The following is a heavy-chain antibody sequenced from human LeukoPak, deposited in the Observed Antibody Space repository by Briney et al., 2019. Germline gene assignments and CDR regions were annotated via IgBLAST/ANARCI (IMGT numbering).Heavy chain of an antibody. CDR3: ARGWGSSWYYFDY. Sequence: PGGSLRLSCAASGFTFSSYAMSWIRQAPGKGLEWVSYISTSGDTIYYADSVKGRFTISRDNAKNSLYLQMNSLRAEDTAVYYCARGWGSSWYYFDYWGQGTLVTVSS. D-gene: IGHD6-13*01. V-gene: IGHV3-11*01. CDR2: ISTSGDTI. J-gene: IGHJ4*02. CDR1: GFTFSSYA.